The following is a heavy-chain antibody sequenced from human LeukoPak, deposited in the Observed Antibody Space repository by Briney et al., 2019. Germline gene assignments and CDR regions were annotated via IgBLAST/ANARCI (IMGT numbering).Heavy chain of an antibody. J-gene: IGHJ6*03. Sequence: GGSLRLSCAASGFTFSSYGMHWVRQAPGKGLEWVAFIRYDGSNKYYADSVKGRFTISRDNSKNSLYLQMNSLRAEDTAVYYCAKAGVAGTGYYYMDVWGKGTTVTVSS. CDR1: GFTFSSYG. V-gene: IGHV3-30*02. CDR2: IRYDGSNK. D-gene: IGHD6-19*01. CDR3: AKAGVAGTGYYYMDV.